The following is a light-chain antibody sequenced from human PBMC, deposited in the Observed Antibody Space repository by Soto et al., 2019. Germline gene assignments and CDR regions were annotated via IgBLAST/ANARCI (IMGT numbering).Light chain of an antibody. CDR1: QSVRSNY. J-gene: IGKJ2*01. V-gene: IGKV3-20*01. CDR3: QHYDGSPLT. Sequence: ETVLTQSPGTVSLSPGERATLSCPTSQSVRSNYLAWYQQKPGQAPRLLIYGVFSRATGIPDRFSGSGSGTDFTLTISSLEPEDSAVYYCQHYDGSPLTFGQGTKLEI. CDR2: GVF.